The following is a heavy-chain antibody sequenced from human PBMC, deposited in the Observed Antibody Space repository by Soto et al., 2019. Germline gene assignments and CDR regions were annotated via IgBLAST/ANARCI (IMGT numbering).Heavy chain of an antibody. CDR2: IYYSGST. CDR1: GGSISSYY. Sequence: SETLSLTCTVSGGSISSYYWSWIRQHPGKGLEWIGYIYYSGSTYYNPSLKSRVTISVDTSKNQFSLKLSSVTAADTAVYYCARSMVRGVRSIDAFDIWGQGTMVTV. V-gene: IGHV4-59*06. D-gene: IGHD3-10*01. CDR3: ARSMVRGVRSIDAFDI. J-gene: IGHJ3*02.